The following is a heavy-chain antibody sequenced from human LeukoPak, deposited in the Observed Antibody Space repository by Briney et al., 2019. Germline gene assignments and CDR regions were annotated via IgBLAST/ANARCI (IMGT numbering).Heavy chain of an antibody. J-gene: IGHJ1*01. Sequence: NPSEPLSLPCTVSGDSISSDYWSWLRQPPGKGLEWIGYIYRFGNTDYNPSLMRRVTISLDTSKKQLSLNLTSVTAADTAVYYCAGRGQRYFRDWGQGTLVTVSS. CDR3: AGRGQRYFRD. CDR2: IYRFGNT. CDR1: GDSISSDY. V-gene: IGHV4-4*08.